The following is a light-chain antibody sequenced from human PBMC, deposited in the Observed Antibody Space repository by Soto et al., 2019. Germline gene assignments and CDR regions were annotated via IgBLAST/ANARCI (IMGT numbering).Light chain of an antibody. CDR3: QEYNIWPEA. Sequence: EVVMTQSPATLSVSPGERATLSCRASQTISTNLAWYQHKPGQPPRLLVYGGSTRAAAIPARFSGSGSGTEFTLTISGLQAEDSAVYYCQEYNIWPEAFGKGTKVEL. J-gene: IGKJ1*01. CDR1: QTISTN. V-gene: IGKV3-15*01. CDR2: GGS.